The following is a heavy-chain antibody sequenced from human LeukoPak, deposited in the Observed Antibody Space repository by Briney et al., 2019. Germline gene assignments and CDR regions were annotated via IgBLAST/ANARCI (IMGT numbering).Heavy chain of an antibody. J-gene: IGHJ3*02. CDR1: GVSISSYY. CDR3: ARNGGSYTFDI. D-gene: IGHD1-26*01. CDR2: IYYSGST. V-gene: IGHV4-59*01. Sequence: SETLSLTCTVSGVSISSYYWSWIRQPPGKGLEWIGYIYYSGSTNYSPSLKSRVTISIDTSKNQFSLKLTSVTAADAAVYYCARNGGSYTFDIWGQGTMVTVSS.